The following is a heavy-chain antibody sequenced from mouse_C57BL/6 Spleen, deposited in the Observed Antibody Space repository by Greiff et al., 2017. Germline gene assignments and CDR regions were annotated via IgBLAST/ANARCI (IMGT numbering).Heavy chain of an antibody. CDR3: ARSGYLESMDY. J-gene: IGHJ4*01. CDR2: IYPGDGDT. D-gene: IGHD2-3*01. CDR1: GYAFSSSW. Sequence: QVTLKESGPELVKPGASVKISCKASGYAFSSSWMNWVKQRPGKGLEWIGRIYPGDGDTNYNGKFKGKATLTADKSSSTAYMQLSSLTSEDSAVYFCARSGYLESMDYWGQGTSVTVSS. V-gene: IGHV1-82*01.